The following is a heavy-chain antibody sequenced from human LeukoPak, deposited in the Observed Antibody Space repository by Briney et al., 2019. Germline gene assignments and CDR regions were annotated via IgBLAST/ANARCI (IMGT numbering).Heavy chain of an antibody. CDR1: GLTFSSNA. J-gene: IGHJ4*02. Sequence: GGSLRLSGAASGLTFSSNAMTWVRQAPGKGLEWVSAISGSGGSTYYADSVKGRFTISRDNSKNTLYLQMNSLRAEDTAKYYCAKYSQLLSGYYFDFWGQGTLVTVSS. CDR3: AKYSQLLSGYYFDF. V-gene: IGHV3-23*01. CDR2: ISGSGGST. D-gene: IGHD2-2*01.